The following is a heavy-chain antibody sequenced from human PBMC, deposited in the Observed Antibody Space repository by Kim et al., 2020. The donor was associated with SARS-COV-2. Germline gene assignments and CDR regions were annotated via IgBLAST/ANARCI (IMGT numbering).Heavy chain of an antibody. CDR1: GGSISSYY. Sequence: SETLSLTCTVSGGSISSYYWSWIRQPPGKGLEWIGYIYYSGSTNYNPSLKSRVTISVDTSKNQFSLKLSSVTAADTAVYYCARQQQLVPVDWGQGTLVTV. D-gene: IGHD6-13*01. CDR2: IYYSGST. J-gene: IGHJ4*02. CDR3: ARQQQLVPVD. V-gene: IGHV4-59*08.